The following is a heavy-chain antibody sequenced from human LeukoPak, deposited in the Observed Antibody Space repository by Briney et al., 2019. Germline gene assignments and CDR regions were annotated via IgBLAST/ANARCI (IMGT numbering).Heavy chain of an antibody. V-gene: IGHV3-20*04. J-gene: IGHJ4*02. CDR2: LNWNGAST. CDR3: AREKTDYYDSSGYYSYLDY. CDR1: GFTFDDYG. Sequence: PGGSLRLSCAASGFTFDDYGLSWVRQVPGKGLEWVSGLNWNGASTGYADSVKGRFTISRDNAKNSLYLQMNSLRAEDTALYYCAREKTDYYDSSGYYSYLDYWGQGTLVTVSS. D-gene: IGHD3-22*01.